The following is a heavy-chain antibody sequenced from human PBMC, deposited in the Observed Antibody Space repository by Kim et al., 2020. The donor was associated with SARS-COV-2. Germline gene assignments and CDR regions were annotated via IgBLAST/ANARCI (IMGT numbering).Heavy chain of an antibody. J-gene: IGHJ3*02. CDR2: ISWNSGTI. CDR3: VKDICERTSCSPDAFDI. D-gene: IGHD2-2*01. CDR1: GFTFGDYA. Sequence: SLRLSCTASGFTFGDYAMHWVRQAPGKGLEWVSGISWNSGTIGCADTVEGRFIISRDNAKNSRYLPMNSLRPEDTALYYCVKDICERTSCSPDAFDIWGQGSRLTVSS. V-gene: IGHV3-9*01.